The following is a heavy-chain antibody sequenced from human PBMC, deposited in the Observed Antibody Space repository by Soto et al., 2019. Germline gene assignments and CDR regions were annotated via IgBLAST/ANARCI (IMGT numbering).Heavy chain of an antibody. Sequence: PSETLSLTCTFSGYSVTSGSYWGWFRQPPEKGLEWIGSVYLSGHTYHNPSLMSRVTISIDTSKNQFSLKLTSVTAADTAVYYCARARIVVSGTIVDFRGLGTLVTVSS. D-gene: IGHD1-7*01. CDR2: VYLSGHT. CDR3: ARARIVVSGTIVDF. V-gene: IGHV4-38-2*02. J-gene: IGHJ4*02. CDR1: GYSVTSGSY.